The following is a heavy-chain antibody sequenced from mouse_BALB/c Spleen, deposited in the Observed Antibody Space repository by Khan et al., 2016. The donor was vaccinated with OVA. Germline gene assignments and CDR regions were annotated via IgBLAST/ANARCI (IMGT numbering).Heavy chain of an antibody. V-gene: IGHV3-2*02. J-gene: IGHJ4*01. Sequence: QLEASGPGLVKPSQSLSLTCTVTGYSITSDYAWNWIRQFPGNKLEWMGYISSSGSTNYNPALQSRISITRDTSKNQFFLQLNSVTTEDTATYYCARDGSRYNYAMDYWGQGTSVTVSS. CDR1: GYSITSDYA. CDR3: ARDGSRYNYAMDY. D-gene: IGHD2-3*01. CDR2: ISSSGST.